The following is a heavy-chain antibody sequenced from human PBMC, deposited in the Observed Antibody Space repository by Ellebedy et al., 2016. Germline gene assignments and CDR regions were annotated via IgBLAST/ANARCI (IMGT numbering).Heavy chain of an antibody. CDR3: VRHSQYCGGDCRFYFDR. V-gene: IGHV3-7*03. CDR2: IKQDGTEK. J-gene: IGHJ4*02. CDR1: GFSFSTYW. D-gene: IGHD2-21*02. Sequence: GESLKISXAASGFSFSTYWMTWVRQAPGKELEWVANIKQDGTEKYYLDSVKGRFTISRDNAKNSLSLQMNSLRAEDTALYSCVRHSQYCGGDCRFYFDRWGQGTLVTVSS.